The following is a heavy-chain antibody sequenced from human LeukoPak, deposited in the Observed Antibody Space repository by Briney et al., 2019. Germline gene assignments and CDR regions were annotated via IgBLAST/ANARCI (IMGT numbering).Heavy chain of an antibody. CDR2: INHNGNVN. V-gene: IGHV3-7*03. J-gene: IGHJ4*02. CDR3: ARHTGSGYYYGN. D-gene: IGHD3-22*01. Sequence: GGSLRLSCAASGFTFSSYWMNWARQAPGKGLEWVASINHNGNVNYYVDSVKGRFTISRDNAKNSLYLQMNSLRAEDTAVYYCARHTGSGYYYGNWGQGTLVTVSS. CDR1: GFTFSSYW.